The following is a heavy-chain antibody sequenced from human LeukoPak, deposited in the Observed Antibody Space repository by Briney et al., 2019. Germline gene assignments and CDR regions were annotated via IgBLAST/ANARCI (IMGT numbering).Heavy chain of an antibody. CDR2: IKQDGSEK. CDR3: AREIEGQYSYAPDY. V-gene: IGHV3-7*01. J-gene: IGHJ4*02. CDR1: GFTFSDYY. Sequence: GGSLRLSCAASGFTFSDYYMSWIRQAPGKGLEWVANIKQDGSEKYHVDSVKGRFTISRDNAKNSLYLQMNSLRAEDTAVYYCAREIEGQYSYAPDYWGQGTLVTVSS. D-gene: IGHD5-18*01.